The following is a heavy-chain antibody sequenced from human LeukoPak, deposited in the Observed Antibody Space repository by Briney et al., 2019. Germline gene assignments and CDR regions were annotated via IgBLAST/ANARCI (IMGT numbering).Heavy chain of an antibody. CDR1: GFTFSSYS. CDR2: ISSSSSYI. J-gene: IGHJ3*02. CDR3: AREGTVTTWAFDI. V-gene: IGHV3-21*01. D-gene: IGHD4-17*01. Sequence: GGSLRLSCAASGFTFSSYSMNWVRQAPGRGLEWVSSISSSSSYIYYADSVKGRFIISRDNAKNSLYLQMNSLRAEDTAVYYCAREGTVTTWAFDIWGQGTMVTVSS.